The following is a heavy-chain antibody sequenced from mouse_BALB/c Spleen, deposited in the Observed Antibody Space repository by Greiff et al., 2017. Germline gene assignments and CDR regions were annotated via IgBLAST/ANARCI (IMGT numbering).Heavy chain of an antibody. V-gene: IGHV5-9-3*01. Sequence: EVHLVESGGGLVKPGGSLKLSCAASGFTFSSYAMSWVRQTPEKRLEWVATISSGGSYTYYPDSVKGRFTISRDNAKNTLYLQMSSLRSEDTAMYYCARRSYYYGSSYFDYWGQGTTLTVSS. J-gene: IGHJ2*01. D-gene: IGHD1-1*01. CDR1: GFTFSSYA. CDR2: ISSGGSYT. CDR3: ARRSYYYGSSYFDY.